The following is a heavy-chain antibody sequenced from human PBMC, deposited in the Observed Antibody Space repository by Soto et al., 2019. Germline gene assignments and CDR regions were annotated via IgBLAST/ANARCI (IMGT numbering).Heavy chain of an antibody. CDR1: GYTFTGHY. V-gene: IGHV1-2*02. CDR3: GRGRSGQIVVFY. D-gene: IGHD1-26*01. Sequence: SVKVSCKASGYTFTGHYIHWVRQAPEQGPEWMGEIGPESGATRYAQKFQGRVTMTRDTSITTVYMELKNLSPDDTAVYYCGRGRSGQIVVFYWGQGTPVTVS. J-gene: IGHJ4*02. CDR2: IGPESGAT.